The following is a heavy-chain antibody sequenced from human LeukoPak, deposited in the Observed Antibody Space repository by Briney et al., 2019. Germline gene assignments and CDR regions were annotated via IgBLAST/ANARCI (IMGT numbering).Heavy chain of an antibody. CDR1: GGSMSSYY. J-gene: IGHJ4*02. D-gene: IGHD4-11*01. Sequence: PSETLSLTCAVSGGSMSSYYWSWIRQPPGKGLEWIGYIYYSGSTNYNPSLKSRVPISVDTSKNQFPLKLSSVTAADTAVYYCARLRGNYFPDYWGQGTLVTVSS. V-gene: IGHV4-59*01. CDR3: ARLRGNYFPDY. CDR2: IYYSGST.